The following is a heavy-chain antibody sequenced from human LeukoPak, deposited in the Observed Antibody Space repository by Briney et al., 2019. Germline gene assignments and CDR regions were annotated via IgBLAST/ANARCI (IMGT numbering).Heavy chain of an antibody. CDR2: INPSGTGT. CDR1: GYTITNNY. V-gene: IGHV1-46*01. CDR3: ARGRFRADFDY. J-gene: IGHJ4*02. D-gene: IGHD3-3*01. Sequence: ASVKVSCKASGYTITNNYMHWVRQAPGQGLEWVGVINPSGTGTSYAQKFQGRVTMTRNTSISTAYMELSSLRSEDTAVYYCARGRFRADFDYWGQGTPVTVSS.